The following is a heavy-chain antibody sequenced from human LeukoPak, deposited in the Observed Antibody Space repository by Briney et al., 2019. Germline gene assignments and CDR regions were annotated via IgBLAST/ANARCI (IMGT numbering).Heavy chain of an antibody. J-gene: IGHJ4*02. Sequence: GGSLRLSCAASGFTFSNYWMSWVRQAPGKGLEWVSVIYSGGSTYYADSVKGRFTISRDNSKNTLYLQMNSLRAEDTAVYYCASMGSGWSNSGNYFDYWGQGTLVTVSS. V-gene: IGHV3-66*01. CDR3: ASMGSGWSNSGNYFDY. CDR2: IYSGGST. CDR1: GFTFSNYW. D-gene: IGHD6-19*01.